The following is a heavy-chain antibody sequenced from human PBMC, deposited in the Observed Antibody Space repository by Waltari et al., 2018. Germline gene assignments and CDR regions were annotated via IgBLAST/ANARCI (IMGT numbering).Heavy chain of an antibody. CDR1: GFTFSNAW. CDR3: TTVLRSFPEMDV. V-gene: IGHV3-15*01. D-gene: IGHD3-9*01. J-gene: IGHJ6*04. Sequence: EVQLVESGGGLVKPGGSLRLSFAASGFTFSNAWMSWVRQAPGKGLEWVGRIKSKTDGGTTDYAAPVKGRFTISRDDSKNTLYLQMNSLKTEDTAVYYCTTVLRSFPEMDVWGKGTTVTISS. CDR2: IKSKTDGGTT.